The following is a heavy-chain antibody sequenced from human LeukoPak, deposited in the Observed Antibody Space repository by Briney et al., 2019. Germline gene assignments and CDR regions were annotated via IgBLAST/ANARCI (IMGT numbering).Heavy chain of an antibody. J-gene: IGHJ5*02. Sequence: SETLSLTCTVSGGSISNHYWSWIRQPPGKGLEWIGYIYYSGSTNYNPSLKSRITISLDTSKNQFSLKLSSVTAADTAVYYCAREESMVRGTSRFDPWGQGTLVTVSS. CDR3: AREESMVRGTSRFDP. V-gene: IGHV4-59*11. D-gene: IGHD3-10*01. CDR2: IYYSGST. CDR1: GGSISNHY.